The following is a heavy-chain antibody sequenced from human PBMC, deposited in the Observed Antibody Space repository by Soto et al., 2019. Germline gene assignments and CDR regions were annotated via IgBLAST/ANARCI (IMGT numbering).Heavy chain of an antibody. CDR3: ASYGDYPSGWYFDL. Sequence: QVQLVQSGAEVKKPGSSVKVSCKASGGTFSSYAISWVRQAPGQGLEWMGGIIPIFGTANYAQKFQGRVTITADEXXSTAYMGLSSLRSEDTAVYYCASYGDYPSGWYFDLWGRGTLVTVSS. V-gene: IGHV1-69*12. J-gene: IGHJ2*01. CDR2: IIPIFGTA. D-gene: IGHD4-17*01. CDR1: GGTFSSYA.